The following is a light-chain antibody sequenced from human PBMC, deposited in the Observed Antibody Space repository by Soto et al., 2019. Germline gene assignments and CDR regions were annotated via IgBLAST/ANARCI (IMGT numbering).Light chain of an antibody. V-gene: IGKV1-5*03. CDR2: KAS. CDR1: QSISDW. Sequence: DIQMTQSPSTLSASVGGRDTITCRASQSISDWLAWYQQKPGKAPKILIYKASSLESGVPSRFSGSGSGTEFTLTISSLQPDDFATYYCQQYNGYRWTFGQGTKVDIK. CDR3: QQYNGYRWT. J-gene: IGKJ1*01.